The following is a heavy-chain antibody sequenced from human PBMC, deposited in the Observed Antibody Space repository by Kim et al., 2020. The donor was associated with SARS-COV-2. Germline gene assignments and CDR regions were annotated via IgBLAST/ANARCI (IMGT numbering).Heavy chain of an antibody. Sequence: SVKGRFTISRDNSKNSLFLQMNGLRADDTAVYYCVRAGHYDSSGYLRAFDYWGQGTMVTVSS. J-gene: IGHJ4*02. CDR3: VRAGHYDSSGYLRAFDY. V-gene: IGHV3-11*06. D-gene: IGHD3-22*01.